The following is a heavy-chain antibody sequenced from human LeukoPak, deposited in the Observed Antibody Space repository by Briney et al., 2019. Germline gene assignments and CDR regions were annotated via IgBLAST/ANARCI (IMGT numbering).Heavy chain of an antibody. CDR2: IRQGGREE. Sequence: QPGGSLRLSCVASEFIFSDYWMSWVRQAPGKGLEWVANIRQGGREEEYVGSVKSRFAISRDDAKSTLYLQMDSLSGDDTAVYYCARDNGGWFDSWGRGTLVTVSS. D-gene: IGHD3-10*01. J-gene: IGHJ5*01. CDR3: ARDNGGWFDS. V-gene: IGHV3-7*03. CDR1: EFIFSDYW.